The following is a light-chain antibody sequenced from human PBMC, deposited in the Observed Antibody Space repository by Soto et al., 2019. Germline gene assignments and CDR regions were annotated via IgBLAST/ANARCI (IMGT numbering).Light chain of an antibody. V-gene: IGLV1-40*01. CDR1: SSNIGAGYD. Sequence: QSVLTQPPSVSGSPGQRVTISCTGSSSNIGAGYDVHWYQQLPGTAPKLLIYGNSTRPSGVPDRFSGSKSGTSASLAITGLQAEDEADYYCQSYASSLSWVVFGGGTKLTVL. CDR2: GNS. J-gene: IGLJ2*01. CDR3: QSYASSLSWVV.